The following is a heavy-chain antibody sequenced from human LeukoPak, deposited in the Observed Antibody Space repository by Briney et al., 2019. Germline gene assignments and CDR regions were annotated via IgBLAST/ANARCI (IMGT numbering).Heavy chain of an antibody. CDR3: GYSGYDSNWFDP. CDR2: IDPSDSYT. V-gene: IGHV5-10-1*01. CDR1: GCRLTNYW. Sequence: GESLKISCKGSGCRLTNYWISLVRQVPGKGVEWMGRIDPSDSYTNYSPAFQGHVTISADKSIRTAYVQWSGLKASDTAMCYCGYSGYDSNWFDPWGQGTLVTVSS. D-gene: IGHD5-12*01. J-gene: IGHJ5*02.